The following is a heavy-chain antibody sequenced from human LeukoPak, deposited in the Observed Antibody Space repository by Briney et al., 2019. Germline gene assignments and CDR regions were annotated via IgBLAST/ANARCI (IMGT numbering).Heavy chain of an antibody. Sequence: SETLSLTCTVSGGSISSGGYYWSWIRQHPGKGLEWIGYIYYSGSTYYNPSLKSRVTISVNKSKNQFSLKLSSVTAADRAVYYCARDYFCGGDCYANWFDPWGQGTLVTVSS. V-gene: IGHV4-31*03. CDR1: GGSISSGGYY. CDR3: ARDYFCGGDCYANWFDP. CDR2: IYYSGST. J-gene: IGHJ5*02. D-gene: IGHD2-21*02.